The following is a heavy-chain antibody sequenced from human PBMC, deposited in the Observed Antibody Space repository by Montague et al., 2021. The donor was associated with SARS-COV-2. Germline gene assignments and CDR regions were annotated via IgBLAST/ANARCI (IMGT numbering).Heavy chain of an antibody. CDR1: GFSLTTSGVA. J-gene: IGHJ5*02. CDR2: IYWDDDK. Sequence: PALVKPTQTLTLTCSFSGFSLTTSGVAVGWIRQPPGKALEWLAHIYWDDDKAYSPSLKTRLTITKDTSENQVVLTMTNMDPVDTATYYCVYRSRTSVSPCVGPWDQGTLVTVYS. CDR3: VYRSRTSVSPCVGP. D-gene: IGHD2-8*01. V-gene: IGHV2-5*02.